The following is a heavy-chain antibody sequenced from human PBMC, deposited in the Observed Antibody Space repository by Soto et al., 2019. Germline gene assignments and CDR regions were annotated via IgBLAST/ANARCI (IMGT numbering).Heavy chain of an antibody. CDR2: ISSDINYI. CDR1: GFTFSAHS. J-gene: IGHJ4*02. Sequence: EVQLVESGGGLVKPGASLRLSCAASGFTFSAHSMNWVRQAPGKGLEWVSSISSDINYIYYADSVKGRFTISRDNAKNALYLQMNSLRAEDTAVYSCGRERFPRGWGQGPLVTVSS. CDR3: GRERFPRG. V-gene: IGHV3-21*01.